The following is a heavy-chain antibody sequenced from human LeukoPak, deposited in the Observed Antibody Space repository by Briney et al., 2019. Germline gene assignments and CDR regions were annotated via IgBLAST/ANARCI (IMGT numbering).Heavy chain of an antibody. CDR1: GGSISSRSYY. D-gene: IGHD2-2*02. CDR2: IYTSGST. J-gene: IGHJ3*02. CDR3: ARERYCSSTSCYIGRAFDI. Sequence: PSETLSLTCTVSGGSISSRSYYWSWIRQPAGKGLEWIGRIYTSGSTNYNPSLKSRVTMSVDTSKNQFSLKLSSVTAADTAVYYCARERYCSSTSCYIGRAFDIWGQGTMVTVSS. V-gene: IGHV4-61*02.